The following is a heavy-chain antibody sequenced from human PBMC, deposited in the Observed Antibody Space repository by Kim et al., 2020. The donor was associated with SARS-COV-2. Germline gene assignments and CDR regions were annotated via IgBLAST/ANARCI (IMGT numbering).Heavy chain of an antibody. Sequence: DAESVKGRFTISRDNAKNTLYLQMNSLRAEDTAVYYCSRRAYSSGWWYFDYWGQGTLVTVSS. CDR3: SRRAYSSGWWYFDY. V-gene: IGHV3-74*01. D-gene: IGHD6-19*01. J-gene: IGHJ4*02.